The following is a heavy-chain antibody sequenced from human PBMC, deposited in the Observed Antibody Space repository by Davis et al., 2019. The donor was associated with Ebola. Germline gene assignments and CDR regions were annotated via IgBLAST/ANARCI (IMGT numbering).Heavy chain of an antibody. D-gene: IGHD2-2*03. CDR1: GFTFSNYG. CDR2: ISYDGSNK. V-gene: IGHV3-30*18. CDR3: TKSLDIVVVPAFDGMDV. Sequence: GESLKISCAASGFTFSNYGMHWVRQAPGKGLEWVAVISYDGSNKYYADSVKGRFTISRDNSKNTLYLQMNSLRAEDTAVYYCTKSLDIVVVPAFDGMDVWGQGTTVTVSS. J-gene: IGHJ6*02.